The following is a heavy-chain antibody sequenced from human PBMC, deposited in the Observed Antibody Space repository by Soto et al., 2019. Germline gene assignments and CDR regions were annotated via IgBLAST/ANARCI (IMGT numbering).Heavy chain of an antibody. CDR1: GFPCISYG. CDR3: ANGDSSGWYFYYYGMDV. Sequence: GGSHRHPSTASGFPCISYGMRWVRQATGKGLEWVAVISYDGSNKYYADSVKGRFTISRDNSKNTLYLQMNSLRAEDTAVYYCANGDSSGWYFYYYGMDVWGQGTTVTVSS. V-gene: IGHV3-30*18. D-gene: IGHD6-19*01. CDR2: ISYDGSNK. J-gene: IGHJ6*01.